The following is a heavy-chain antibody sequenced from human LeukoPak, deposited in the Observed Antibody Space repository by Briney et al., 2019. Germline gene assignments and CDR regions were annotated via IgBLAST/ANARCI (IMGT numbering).Heavy chain of an antibody. Sequence: PSETLSLTCTVSGDSINTYSWSWIRQPPGKGLEWIGYIAYTGSTNYNPPLKSRVTISRDTSQNQFSLRLSSMTAADTAVYYCARAGPRRDGHNVDSWGQGTLDTVSS. CDR1: GDSINTYS. CDR3: ARAGPRRDGHNVDS. V-gene: IGHV4-59*01. CDR2: IAYTGST. J-gene: IGHJ4*02. D-gene: IGHD5-24*01.